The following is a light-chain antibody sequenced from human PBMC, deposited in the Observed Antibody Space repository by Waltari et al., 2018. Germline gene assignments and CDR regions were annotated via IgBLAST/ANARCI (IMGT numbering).Light chain of an antibody. CDR3: NSYTASRVWV. Sequence: SALPQPSSVSGSPGQSITISCTGTSSDVGGYNYVSWYQQHPGKSPKLRIYDVTSRPEGVSAGCYGSKSGNTASLTISGLKAEDEADCYCNSYTASRVWVFGGGTKLTVL. CDR1: SSDVGGYNY. V-gene: IGLV2-14*03. J-gene: IGLJ3*02. CDR2: DVT.